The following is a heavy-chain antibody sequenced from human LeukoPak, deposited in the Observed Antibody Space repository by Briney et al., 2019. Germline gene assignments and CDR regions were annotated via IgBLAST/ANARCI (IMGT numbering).Heavy chain of an antibody. J-gene: IGHJ4*02. CDR3: ARRVVGGYSGSKFDY. CDR1: GGSISSGGYY. D-gene: IGHD5-12*01. CDR2: IYYSGST. Sequence: SQTLSLTCTVSGGSISSGGYYWSWIRQPPGKGLEWIGYIYYSGSTYYNPSLKSRVTISVDTSKNQFSLKLSSVTAADTAVYYCARRVVGGYSGSKFDYWGQGTLVTVSS. V-gene: IGHV4-30-4*08.